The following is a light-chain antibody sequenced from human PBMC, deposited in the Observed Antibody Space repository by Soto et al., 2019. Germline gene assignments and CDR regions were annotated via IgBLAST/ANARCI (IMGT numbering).Light chain of an antibody. CDR1: SSDVGEYNS. CDR2: EVT. Sequence: QSVLTQPASVSGSPGQSITISCTGTSSDVGEYNSVSWYQQHPGKAPKLIIYEVTNRPSGVSDRLSGSKSGNTASLTISGLHAEDEADYYCSSYTSSSTYVFGVGTKLTVL. CDR3: SSYTSSSTYV. V-gene: IGLV2-14*01. J-gene: IGLJ1*01.